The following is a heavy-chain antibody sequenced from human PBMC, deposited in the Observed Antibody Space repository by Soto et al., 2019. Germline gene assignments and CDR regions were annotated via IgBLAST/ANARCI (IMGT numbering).Heavy chain of an antibody. CDR2: ISVSGGST. J-gene: IGHJ4*02. CDR3: AKDSRYSSSWYPGPLDY. CDR1: GFTFSSYA. D-gene: IGHD6-13*01. V-gene: IGHV3-23*01. Sequence: GGSLRLSCAASGFTFSSYAMSWVRQAPGKGLEWGSAISVSGGSTYYADSVKGRFTISRDNSKNTLYLQMNSLRAEDTAVYYRAKDSRYSSSWYPGPLDYWGQGTLVTVSS.